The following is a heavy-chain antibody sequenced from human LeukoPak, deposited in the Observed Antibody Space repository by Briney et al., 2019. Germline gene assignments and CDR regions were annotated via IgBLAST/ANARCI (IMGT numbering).Heavy chain of an antibody. CDR1: GYSISSGYY. Sequence: SETLSLTCAVSGYSISSGYYWGWIRQPPGKGLEWIGSIYHSGSTYYNPSLKSRVTISVDTSKNQFSLKLSSVTAADTAVYYCARLHYGSGSSLLFDYWGQGTLVTVSS. D-gene: IGHD3-10*01. CDR3: ARLHYGSGSSLLFDY. J-gene: IGHJ4*02. V-gene: IGHV4-38-2*01. CDR2: IYHSGST.